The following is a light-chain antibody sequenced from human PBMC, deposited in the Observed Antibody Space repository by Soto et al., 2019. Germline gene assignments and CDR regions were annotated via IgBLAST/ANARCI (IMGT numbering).Light chain of an antibody. J-gene: IGLJ1*01. V-gene: IGLV2-23*01. CDR1: SSDVGSYNF. CDR3: GSWDSSLSAYV. CDR2: EGT. Sequence: SVLTQPASVSGSPGQSITISCTGTSSDVGSYNFVSWYQQYPGKVPKLMIYEGTKRPSGVSNRFSGSKSGNTASLTISGLQAEDEADYYCGSWDSSLSAYVFGTGTKVTVL.